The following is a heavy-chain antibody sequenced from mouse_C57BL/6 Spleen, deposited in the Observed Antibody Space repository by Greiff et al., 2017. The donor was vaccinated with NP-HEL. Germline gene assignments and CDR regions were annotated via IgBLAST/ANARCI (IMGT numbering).Heavy chain of an antibody. CDR2: IYPRSGNT. CDR1: GYTFTSYG. CDR3: AREGGGFLYAMDY. J-gene: IGHJ4*01. Sequence: QVQLKQSGAELARPGASVKLSCKASGYTFTSYGISWVKQRTGQGLEWIGEIYPRSGNTYYNEKFKGKATLTADKSSSTAYMELRSLTSEDSAVYFCAREGGGFLYAMDYWGQGTSVTVSS. V-gene: IGHV1-81*01.